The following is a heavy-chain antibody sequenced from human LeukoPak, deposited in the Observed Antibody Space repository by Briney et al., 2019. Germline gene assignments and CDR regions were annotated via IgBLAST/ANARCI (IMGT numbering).Heavy chain of an antibody. Sequence: QPGGSLRLSCAASGFAFSNYGMHWVRQAPGKGLEWVAFIRSDGSIKYYADSVKGRFTISRDNSKNTLYLQMDSLRAEDTAVYYCAKDEVTSTSQHHLAWYFDHWGQGTLVTVSS. CDR1: GFAFSNYG. J-gene: IGHJ4*02. V-gene: IGHV3-30*02. D-gene: IGHD2-21*02. CDR3: AKDEVTSTSQHHLAWYFDH. CDR2: IRSDGSIK.